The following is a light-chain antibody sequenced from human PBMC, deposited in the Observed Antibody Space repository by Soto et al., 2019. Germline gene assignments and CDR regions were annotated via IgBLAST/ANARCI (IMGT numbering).Light chain of an antibody. Sequence: DIQMTQFPSSLSASVGDSVTISCRASQSVSTYLNWYQQKPGKAPKLLIYDASSLESGVPSRFTGSGYGTEFTLTISSLQPDDFATYYCQQYNSYWTFGQGTKVDIK. CDR3: QQYNSYWT. CDR2: DAS. V-gene: IGKV1-5*01. CDR1: QSVSTY. J-gene: IGKJ1*01.